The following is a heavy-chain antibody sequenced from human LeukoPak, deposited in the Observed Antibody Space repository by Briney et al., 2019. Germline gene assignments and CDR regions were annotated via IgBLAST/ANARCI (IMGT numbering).Heavy chain of an antibody. CDR3: AKDMGSSGSPEFDY. CDR2: ISWNSGSI. J-gene: IGHJ4*02. Sequence: GGSLRLSCAASGFTFDDYAMHWVRQAPGKGLEWVSGISWNSGSIGYADSVKGRFTISRDNAKNPLYLQMNSLRAEDTALYYCAKDMGSSGSPEFDYWGQGTLVTVSS. D-gene: IGHD1-26*01. CDR1: GFTFDDYA. V-gene: IGHV3-9*01.